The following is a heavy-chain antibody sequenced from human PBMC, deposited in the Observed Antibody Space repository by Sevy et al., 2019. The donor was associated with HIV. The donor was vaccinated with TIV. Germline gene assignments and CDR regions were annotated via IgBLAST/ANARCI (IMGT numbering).Heavy chain of an antibody. CDR3: ARMLLLKQYLQVDY. Sequence: ASVKVSCKASGYTFTSYGISWVRQAPGQGLEWMGWISAYNGNTNYAQKLQGRVTMTTDTSTSTAYMELRSLRSDDTAVYYCARMLLLKQYLQVDYWGQGTLVTVSS. CDR2: ISAYNGNT. V-gene: IGHV1-18*04. CDR1: GYTFTSYG. J-gene: IGHJ4*02. D-gene: IGHD4-4*01.